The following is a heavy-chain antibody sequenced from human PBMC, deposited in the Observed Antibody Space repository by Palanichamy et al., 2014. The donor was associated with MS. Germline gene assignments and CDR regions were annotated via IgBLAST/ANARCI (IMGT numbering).Heavy chain of an antibody. D-gene: IGHD5-24*01. V-gene: IGHV1-2*02. Sequence: QVQLVQSGTEVKKPGASVILSCKASGYIFTDYYLHWVRQAPGQGLEWMGWINTNTGGTHYAQKFQGRVTMTRDAPINTAYMELTRLRFDDTAVYTCARERQLALQNWFDPWGQGTQVTVSS. CDR3: ARERQLALQNWFDP. CDR1: GYIFTDYY. CDR2: INTNTGGT. J-gene: IGHJ5*02.